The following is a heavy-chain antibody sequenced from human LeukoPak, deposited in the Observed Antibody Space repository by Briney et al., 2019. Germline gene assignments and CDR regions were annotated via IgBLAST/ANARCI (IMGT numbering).Heavy chain of an antibody. CDR1: GFAFNTYT. V-gene: IGHV3-48*01. D-gene: IGHD4-17*01. Sequence: GGSLRLSCAASGFAFNTYTMNWFRQAPGKGLEWISYIDTSSDIIYYADSVIGRFTISRDNAKNSLYLQMNSLSGDDAAVYYCARDFADYGDFDYWGQGTLVTVSS. J-gene: IGHJ4*02. CDR3: ARDFADYGDFDY. CDR2: IDTSSDII.